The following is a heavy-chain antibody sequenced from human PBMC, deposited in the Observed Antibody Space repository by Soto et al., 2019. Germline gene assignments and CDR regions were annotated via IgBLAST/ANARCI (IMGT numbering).Heavy chain of an antibody. Sequence: SETLSLTCTVSGGSISSYYWSWIRQPPGKGLEWIGYIYYSGSTNYNPSLKSRVTISVDTSKNQFSLKLSSVTAADTAVYYCARHTKFGELFWVLDYWGQGTLVTVSS. CDR1: GGSISSYY. CDR3: ARHTKFGELFWVLDY. CDR2: IYYSGST. V-gene: IGHV4-59*08. D-gene: IGHD3-10*01. J-gene: IGHJ4*02.